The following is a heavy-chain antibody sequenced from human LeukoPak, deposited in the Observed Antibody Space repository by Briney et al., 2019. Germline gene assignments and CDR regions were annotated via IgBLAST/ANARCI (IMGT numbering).Heavy chain of an antibody. D-gene: IGHD3-3*01. CDR2: ISYDGGNK. CDR1: GFTFSSYA. V-gene: IGHV3-30-3*01. J-gene: IGHJ4*02. CDR3: ARDKADFWSGLDY. Sequence: GGSLRLSCAASGFTFSSYAMHWVRQAPGKGLEWVAVISYDGGNKYYADSVKGRFTIPRDNSKNTLYLQMNSLRAEDTAVYYCARDKADFWSGLDYWGQGTLVTVSS.